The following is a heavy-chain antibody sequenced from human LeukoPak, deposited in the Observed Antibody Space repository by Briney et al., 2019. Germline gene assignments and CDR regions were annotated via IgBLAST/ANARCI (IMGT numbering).Heavy chain of an antibody. V-gene: IGHV1-18*01. Sequence: ASVKVSCKASGYTFTNYGINWVRQAPGQGLEWMGWISTYNSDISYAQKLQGRVTMTTDTSTSTAYMELRSLRSDDTAVYYCARERYIAVAGTVYYYYYMDVWGKGTTVTVSS. J-gene: IGHJ6*03. CDR3: ARERYIAVAGTVYYYYYMDV. D-gene: IGHD6-19*01. CDR2: ISTYNSDI. CDR1: GYTFTNYG.